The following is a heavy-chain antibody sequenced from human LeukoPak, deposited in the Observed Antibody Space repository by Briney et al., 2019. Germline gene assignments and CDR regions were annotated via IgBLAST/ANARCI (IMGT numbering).Heavy chain of an antibody. V-gene: IGHV1-18*01. CDR2: ISAYNGNT. CDR1: GGTFSSYA. Sequence: ASVKVSCKASGGTFSSYAISWVRQAPGQGHEWMGWISAYNGNTNYAQKLQGRVTMTTDTSTSTAYMELRSLRSDDTAVYYCARVHYDFWSGYSRSNDYWGQGTLVTVSS. CDR3: ARVHYDFWSGYSRSNDY. J-gene: IGHJ4*02. D-gene: IGHD3-3*01.